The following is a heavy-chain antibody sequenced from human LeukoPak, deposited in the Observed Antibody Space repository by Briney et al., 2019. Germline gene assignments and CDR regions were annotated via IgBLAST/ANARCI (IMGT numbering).Heavy chain of an antibody. V-gene: IGHV3-21*01. CDR1: GTTFSSYS. D-gene: IGHD1-26*01. CDR2: ISSSSSSYI. Sequence: PGGSLRLSCAASGTTFSSYSMNWVRQAPGKGLEWVSSISSSSSSYIYYADSVKGRFTISRDNAKNSLYLQMNSLRAEDTAVYYCARNTGIVGATYYWGQGTLVTVSS. J-gene: IGHJ4*02. CDR3: ARNTGIVGATYY.